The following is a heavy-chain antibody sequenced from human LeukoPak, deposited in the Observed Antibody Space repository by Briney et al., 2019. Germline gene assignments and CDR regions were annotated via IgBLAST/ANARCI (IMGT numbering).Heavy chain of an antibody. CDR2: IFPGDFDT. CDR1: GYSFTSYS. Sequence: PGQSLKFACKASGYSFTSYSVAWTRQMPVKALEWMGLIFPGDFDTRCTPSFKGQLTISADKSISTAYLQWSSQKASDTAIYYCAGPQGGMDVWGQGTTVTVSS. CDR3: AGPQGGMDV. J-gene: IGHJ6*02. V-gene: IGHV5-51*01.